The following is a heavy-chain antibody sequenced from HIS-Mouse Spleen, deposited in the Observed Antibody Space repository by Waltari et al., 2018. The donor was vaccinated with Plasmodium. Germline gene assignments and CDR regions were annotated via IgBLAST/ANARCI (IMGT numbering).Heavy chain of an antibody. Sequence: QVQLQESGPGLVKPSQTLSLTCTVSCGFISSGCYDWSWIRQHPGKGLEWIGYIYYSGSTYYNPSLKSRVTISVDTSKNQFSLKLSSVTAADTAVYYCARSIAATVTFYFDYWGQGTLVTVSS. V-gene: IGHV4-31*03. J-gene: IGHJ4*02. D-gene: IGHD6-13*01. CDR2: IYYSGST. CDR3: ARSIAATVTFYFDY. CDR1: CGFISSGCYD.